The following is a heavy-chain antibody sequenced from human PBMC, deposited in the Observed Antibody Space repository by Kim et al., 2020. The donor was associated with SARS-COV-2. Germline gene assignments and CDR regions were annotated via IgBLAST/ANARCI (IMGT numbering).Heavy chain of an antibody. D-gene: IGHD5-18*01. J-gene: IGHJ6*02. CDR2: IKQDGSEK. CDR1: GFTFSSYW. Sequence: GGSLRLSCAASGFTFSSYWMSWVRQAPGKGLEWVANIKQDGSEKYYVDSVKGRFTISRDNAKNSLYLQMNSLRAEDTAVYYCARDRVGSYGNYYYGMDVWGQGTTVTVSS. V-gene: IGHV3-7*01. CDR3: ARDRVGSYGNYYYGMDV.